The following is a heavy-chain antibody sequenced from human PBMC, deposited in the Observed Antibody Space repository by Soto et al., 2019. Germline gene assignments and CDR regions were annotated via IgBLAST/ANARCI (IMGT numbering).Heavy chain of an antibody. CDR3: AKDLRTSWIFGNFDS. Sequence: EVQLVESGGGWVQPGRSLRLSCAASGFTFDDYAMHWVRQAPGKGLEWVSGIAFNSGNTAYADSVKGRFTISRDNAKDSLYLQMNSLRAEDTALYYCAKDLRTSWIFGNFDSWGQGTLVTVSS. V-gene: IGHV3-9*01. J-gene: IGHJ4*02. D-gene: IGHD3-3*01. CDR1: GFTFDDYA. CDR2: IAFNSGNT.